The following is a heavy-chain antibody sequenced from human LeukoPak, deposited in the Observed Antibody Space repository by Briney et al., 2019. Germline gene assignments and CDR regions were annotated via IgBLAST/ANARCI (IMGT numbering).Heavy chain of an antibody. V-gene: IGHV1-46*01. CDR2: INPSGGST. Sequence: ASVKVSCKASGYTFTSYYMHWMRQAPGQGLEWMGIINPSGGSTSYAQKFQGRVTMTRDTSTSTVYMELSSLRSEDTAVYYCAREMPQRYCSSTSCTLRNYYYYGMDVWGQGTTVTVSS. CDR3: AREMPQRYCSSTSCTLRNYYYYGMDV. D-gene: IGHD2-2*01. CDR1: GYTFTSYY. J-gene: IGHJ6*02.